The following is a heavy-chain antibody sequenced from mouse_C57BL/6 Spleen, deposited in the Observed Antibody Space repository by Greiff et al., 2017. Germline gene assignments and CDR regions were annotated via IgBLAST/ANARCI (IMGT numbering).Heavy chain of an antibody. J-gene: IGHJ4*01. D-gene: IGHD1-1*01. CDR2: IDPSDSYT. CDR1: GYTFTSYW. V-gene: IGHV1-50*01. Sequence: QVQLQQPGAKLVKPGASVKLSCKASGYTFTSYWMQWVKQRPGQGLEWIGEIDPSDSYTNYNQKFKGKATLTVDTSSSTAYMQLSSLTSEDSAVYYCASRGSSYYAMDYWGQGTSVTVSS. CDR3: ASRGSSYYAMDY.